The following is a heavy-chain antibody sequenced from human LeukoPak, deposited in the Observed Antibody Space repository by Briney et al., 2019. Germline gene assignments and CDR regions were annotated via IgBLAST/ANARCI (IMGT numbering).Heavy chain of an antibody. D-gene: IGHD3-10*01. CDR2: IYSGGST. CDR1: GFTVSSNY. J-gene: IGHJ4*02. Sequence: GGSLRLSCAASGFTVSSNYMSWVRPAPGKGLEWVSVIYSGGSTYYADSVKGRFTISRDNSKNTLYLQMNSLRAEDTAVYYCARDLVRGRYVGYYFDSCGQGTLVTVSS. V-gene: IGHV3-66*01. CDR3: ARDLVRGRYVGYYFDS.